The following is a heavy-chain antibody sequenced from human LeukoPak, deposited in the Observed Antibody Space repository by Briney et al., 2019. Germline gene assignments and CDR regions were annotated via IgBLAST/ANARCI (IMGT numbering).Heavy chain of an antibody. D-gene: IGHD2-15*01. CDR3: ARNLVGPQGSWFDP. V-gene: IGHV3-11*04. CDR2: ISSSGSTI. CDR1: GFTFSDYY. Sequence: GGSLRLSCAASGFTFSDYYMSWIRQAPGKWLEWVSYISSSGSTIYYADSVKGRFTISRDNAKNSLYLQMNSLRAEDTAVYYCARNLVGPQGSWFDPWGQGTLVTVSS. J-gene: IGHJ5*02.